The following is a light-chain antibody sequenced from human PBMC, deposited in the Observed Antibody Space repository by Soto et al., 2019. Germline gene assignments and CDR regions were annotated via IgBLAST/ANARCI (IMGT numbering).Light chain of an antibody. V-gene: IGKV3-15*01. CDR1: QGVTTN. Sequence: EIVMTPSPDTLSVSPVERATLTCRAGQGVTTNFAWYQQKSGQSPRLLIYDVSIRATGIPARFSGSGSGTDFTLTISSLEPEDFAVYYCHQRQYWPPITFGQGTRLEIK. CDR2: DVS. CDR3: HQRQYWPPIT. J-gene: IGKJ5*01.